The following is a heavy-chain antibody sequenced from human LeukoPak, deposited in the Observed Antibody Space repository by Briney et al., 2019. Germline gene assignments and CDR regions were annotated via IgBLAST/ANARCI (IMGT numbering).Heavy chain of an antibody. V-gene: IGHV1-18*01. D-gene: IGHD3-3*01. J-gene: IGHJ5*02. CDR1: GYTFTSYG. CDR2: ISAYNGNT. Sequence: GASVKVSCKASGYTFTSYGIIWVRQAPAPGLEWMGWISAYNGNTNYAHKLQGRVTMTTDTSTSTAYMELRSLRSDDTAVYYCARGNSPVLRFLEWLPHQDWFDPWGQGTLVTVSS. CDR3: ARGNSPVLRFLEWLPHQDWFDP.